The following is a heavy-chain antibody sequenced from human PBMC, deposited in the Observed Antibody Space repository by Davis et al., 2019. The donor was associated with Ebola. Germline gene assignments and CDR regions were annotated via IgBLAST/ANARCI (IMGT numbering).Heavy chain of an antibody. CDR2: MNPNSGNT. CDR3: ARAHRGYGGNPVYFDY. Sequence: ASSVNVSCKASGGTFSSYAISWVRQATGQGLAWMGWMNPNSGNTGYAQKFQGRVTMTRDTSTSTVYMELSSLRSEDTAVYYCARAHRGYGGNPVYFDYWGQGTLVTVSS. V-gene: IGHV1-8*02. CDR1: GGTFSSYA. D-gene: IGHD4-23*01. J-gene: IGHJ4*02.